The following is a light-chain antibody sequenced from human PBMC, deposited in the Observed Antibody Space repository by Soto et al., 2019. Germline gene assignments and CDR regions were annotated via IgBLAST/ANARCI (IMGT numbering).Light chain of an antibody. CDR2: GAS. CDR1: QSVSSIY. J-gene: IGKJ2*01. Sequence: EIVLTQSPGTLSLSPGERATLSCRASQSVSSIYLAWYQQKPGQAPRLLIYGASSRATGIPDRFSGSGSGTAFTLNISRLETEDFAVYYCQQYGSSLPYTFGQVTKLEI. V-gene: IGKV3-20*01. CDR3: QQYGSSLPYT.